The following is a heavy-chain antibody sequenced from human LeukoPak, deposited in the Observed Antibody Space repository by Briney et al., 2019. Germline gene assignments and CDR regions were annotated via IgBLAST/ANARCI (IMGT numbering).Heavy chain of an antibody. D-gene: IGHD3-10*01. Sequence: PSETLSLTCTVSGGSMSRYYWSWIQQPPGKRLVWIGYIYHSGSTNYNPSLESRVTISVDTSSNQFSLKLSSVTAADTAVYYCARHYYGSGSYYSNFDYWGQGTLVTASS. CDR1: GGSMSRYY. V-gene: IGHV4-59*08. CDR3: ARHYYGSGSYYSNFDY. CDR2: IYHSGST. J-gene: IGHJ4*02.